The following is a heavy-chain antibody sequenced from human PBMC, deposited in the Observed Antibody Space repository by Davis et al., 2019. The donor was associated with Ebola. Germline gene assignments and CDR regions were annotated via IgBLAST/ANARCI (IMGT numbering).Heavy chain of an antibody. J-gene: IGHJ2*01. CDR1: GFTFSSYA. D-gene: IGHD6-19*01. V-gene: IGHV3-23*01. Sequence: PGGSLRLSCAASGFTFSSYAMSWVRQAPGKGLEWVSAISGSGGSTYYADSVKGRFTISRDNSKNTLYLQMNSLRAEDTAVYYCARRGGFGSGLSWYFDLWGRGTLVTVSS. CDR3: ARRGGFGSGLSWYFDL. CDR2: ISGSGGST.